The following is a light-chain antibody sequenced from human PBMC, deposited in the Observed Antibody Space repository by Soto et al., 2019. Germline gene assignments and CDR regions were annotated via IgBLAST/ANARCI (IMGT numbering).Light chain of an antibody. CDR2: GAS. CDR3: QQRSNWPPT. J-gene: IGKJ5*01. CDR1: QSVSSN. Sequence: VLTQSPAPLSVSPGERATLSCRASQSVSSNLAWYQQKPGQAPRLLIYGASNRATGIPDRFSGSWSGTDCTLTISRLEPEDFAVYYCQQRSNWPPTLGQGTRLEI. V-gene: IGKV3-11*01.